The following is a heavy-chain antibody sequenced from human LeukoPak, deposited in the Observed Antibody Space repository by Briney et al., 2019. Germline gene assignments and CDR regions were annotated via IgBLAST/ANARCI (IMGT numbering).Heavy chain of an antibody. J-gene: IGHJ4*02. CDR1: GGSISSYY. Sequence: PSETLSLTCTVSGGSISSYYWSWIRQPPGKGLEWIGEINHSGSTNCNPSLKSRVTISVDTSKNQFSLKLSSVTAADTAVYSCARGFGYYDSSGYRPYYFDYWGQGTLVTVSS. D-gene: IGHD3-22*01. V-gene: IGHV4-34*01. CDR3: ARGFGYYDSSGYRPYYFDY. CDR2: INHSGST.